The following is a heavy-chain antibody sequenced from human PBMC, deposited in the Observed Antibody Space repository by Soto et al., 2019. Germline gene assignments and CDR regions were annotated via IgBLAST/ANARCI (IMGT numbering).Heavy chain of an antibody. CDR3: AREYYDFWSGPKWFDP. Sequence: ASVKVSCKTSGYTFTSYPMHWVRQAPGLRLEWMGWINAGNGNTKYSQKFQGRVTITRDTSASTAYMELSSLRSEDTAVYYCAREYYDFWSGPKWFDPWGQGTLVTVS. CDR2: INAGNGNT. J-gene: IGHJ5*02. CDR1: GYTFTSYP. V-gene: IGHV1-3*01. D-gene: IGHD3-3*01.